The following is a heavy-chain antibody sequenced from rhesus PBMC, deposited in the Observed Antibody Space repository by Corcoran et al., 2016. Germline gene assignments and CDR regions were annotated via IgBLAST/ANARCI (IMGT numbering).Heavy chain of an antibody. CDR1: GGSFRSSW. Sequence: QVQLQESGPGLVKPSETLSLTCAVSGGSFRSSWWSWTPRPPGKGLEWIGEINGKSGSTNYNPSLKSRVTISKDASKNQFSLKLSSVTAADTAVYYCARGPSRSSHFDYWGQGVLVTVSS. V-gene: IGHV4-80*01. CDR3: ARGPSRSSHFDY. J-gene: IGHJ4*01. D-gene: IGHD4-29*01. CDR2: INGKSGST.